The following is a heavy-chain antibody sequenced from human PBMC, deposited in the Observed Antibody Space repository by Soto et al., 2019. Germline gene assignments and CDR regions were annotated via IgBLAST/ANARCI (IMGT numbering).Heavy chain of an antibody. CDR2: INAANGHT. V-gene: IGHV1-3*01. CDR3: ARGSIAVAGRNQLDY. J-gene: IGHJ4*02. D-gene: IGHD6-19*01. Sequence: QVQLVQSGPEVKKTGASVKVSCRASGYFFTSYAIHWVRQAPGPRLEWLGWINAANGHTKYSQNFQGRVIITRDTSANTVYLEVSSLKSGDTAVYYCARGSIAVAGRNQLDYWGQGTLVTVFS. CDR1: GYFFTSYA.